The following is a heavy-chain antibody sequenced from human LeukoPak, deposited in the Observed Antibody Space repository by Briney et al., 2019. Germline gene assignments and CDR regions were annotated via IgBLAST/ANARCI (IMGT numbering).Heavy chain of an antibody. D-gene: IGHD5-18*01. J-gene: IGHJ4*02. CDR2: IYWDDDK. Sequence: SGPTLAKPTQTLTLTCTFSGFSLSTSGVGVGWIRQPPGKALEWLALIYWDDDKRYSPSLKSRLTITTDTSKNQVVLTMTNMDPEDTATYYCAHKMTAKPYYDYWGQGTLVTVSS. V-gene: IGHV2-5*02. CDR1: GFSLSTSGVG. CDR3: AHKMTAKPYYDY.